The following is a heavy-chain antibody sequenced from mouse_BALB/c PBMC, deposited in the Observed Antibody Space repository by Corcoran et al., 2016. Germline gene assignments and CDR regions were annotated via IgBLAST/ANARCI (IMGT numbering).Heavy chain of an antibody. CDR1: GFSLSPSGMG. CDR3: ARSMITTGNYYAMDY. J-gene: IGHJ4*01. Sequence: QVTLKESGPGVLQPSQTLSLTCSFSGFSLSPSGMGVSWIRQPSGKGLEWLAHIYWDDDKRYNPSLKSRLTISKDTSSNQVFLKITSVDTADTATYYCARSMITTGNYYAMDYWGQGTSVTVSS. D-gene: IGHD2-4*01. V-gene: IGHV8-12*01. CDR2: IYWDDDK.